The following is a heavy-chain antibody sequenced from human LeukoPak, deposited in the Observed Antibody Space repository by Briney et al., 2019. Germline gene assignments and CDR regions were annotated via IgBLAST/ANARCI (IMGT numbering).Heavy chain of an antibody. CDR2: IYYSGST. J-gene: IGHJ5*02. D-gene: IGHD5-12*01. CDR1: GGSISSYY. Sequence: SETLSFTCTVSGGSISSYYWSWIRQPPGKGLEWIGYIYYSGSTNYNPSLKSRVTISVDTSKNQFSLKLSSVTAADTAVYYCAATIKYWFDPWGQGTLVTVSS. CDR3: AATIKYWFDP. V-gene: IGHV4-59*01.